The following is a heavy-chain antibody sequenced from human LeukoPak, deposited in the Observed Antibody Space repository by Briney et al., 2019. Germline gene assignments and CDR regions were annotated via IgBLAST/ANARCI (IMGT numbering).Heavy chain of an antibody. CDR1: GYSISSSYY. CDR3: ARGGPLADSSGYWGY. Sequence: SETLSLTCAVSGYSISSSYYWSWIRQPPGKGLEWIGYIYYSGSTNYNPSLKSRVTISVDTSKNQFSLKLSSVTAADTAVYYCARGGPLADSSGYWGYWGQGTLVTVSS. D-gene: IGHD3-22*01. J-gene: IGHJ4*02. V-gene: IGHV4-61*01. CDR2: IYYSGST.